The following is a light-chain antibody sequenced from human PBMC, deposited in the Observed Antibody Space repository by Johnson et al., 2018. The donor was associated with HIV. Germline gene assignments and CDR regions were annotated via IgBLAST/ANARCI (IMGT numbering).Light chain of an antibody. Sequence: QSVLTQPPSVSAAPGQKVTISCSGSSSNIGNNYISWYQQHPGTAPKLLIYENNKRPSGSPDRFSGSKSGTSATLGITGLQTGDEADYYCGTWDSSLSAGPFGAGTKVTVL. V-gene: IGLV1-51*02. CDR3: GTWDSSLSAGP. CDR1: SSNIGNNY. J-gene: IGLJ1*01. CDR2: ENN.